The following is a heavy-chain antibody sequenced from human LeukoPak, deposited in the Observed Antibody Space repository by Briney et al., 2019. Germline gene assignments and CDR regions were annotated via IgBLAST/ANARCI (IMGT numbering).Heavy chain of an antibody. D-gene: IGHD1-26*01. CDR1: GGTFSSYA. CDR2: IIPILGIA. V-gene: IGHV1-69*04. J-gene: IGHJ4*02. CDR3: ARSSYSGSYIDY. Sequence: GASVKVSCKASGGTFSSYAISWVRQAPGQGLEWMGRIIPILGIANYAQKFQSRVTITADKSTSTAYMELSSLRSEDTAVYYCARSSYSGSYIDYWGQGTLVTVSS.